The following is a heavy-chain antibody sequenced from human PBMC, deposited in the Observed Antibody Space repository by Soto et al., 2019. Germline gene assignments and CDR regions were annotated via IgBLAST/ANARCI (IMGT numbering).Heavy chain of an antibody. Sequence: QVHLQESGPGLVKPSGTLSLTCAVSGDAISSNNWWTWVRQPPGKGPEWIGAIHHSGSTNYNPSLKSRVTITIDKSKNQFSLNLSSVTAADTAMSYCVTFRIGSAQTVTFDILCQGTMFTVSS. J-gene: IGHJ3*02. CDR2: IHHSGST. CDR1: GDAISSNNW. D-gene: IGHD3-22*01. V-gene: IGHV4-4*02. CDR3: VTFRIGSAQTVTFDI.